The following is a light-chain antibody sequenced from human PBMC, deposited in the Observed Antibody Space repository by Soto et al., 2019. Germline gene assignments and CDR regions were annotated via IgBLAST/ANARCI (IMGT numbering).Light chain of an antibody. J-gene: IGKJ5*01. CDR3: QHYNNFPIT. CDR1: QDISRY. Sequence: DIQITHSPSSLSSSLGDRVTITCQASQDISRYLNWYQQKPGKAPKLLIYDATNLEKGVPPRFSGSGSGTDFTFAISNLQPEDIATYFCQHYNNFPITFGQGTRLEIK. V-gene: IGKV1-33*01. CDR2: DAT.